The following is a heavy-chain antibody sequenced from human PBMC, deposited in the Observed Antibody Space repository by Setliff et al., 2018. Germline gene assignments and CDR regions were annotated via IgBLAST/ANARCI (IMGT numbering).Heavy chain of an antibody. CDR1: GFTFSRYW. CDR3: ARDHVYGSQYYYYYYGMDV. CDR2: IKQDGSEK. V-gene: IGHV3-7*01. J-gene: IGHJ6*02. D-gene: IGHD3-10*01. Sequence: GGSLRLSCAASGFTFSRYWMSWVRQAPGKGLEWVANIKQDGSEKYYVDSVKGRFTISRDNAKNSLYLQMNSLRAEDTAVYYCARDHVYGSQYYYYYYGMDVWGQGTTGTVSS.